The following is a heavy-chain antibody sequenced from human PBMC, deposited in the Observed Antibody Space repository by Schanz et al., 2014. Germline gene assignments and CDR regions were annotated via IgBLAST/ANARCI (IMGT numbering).Heavy chain of an antibody. V-gene: IGHV4-59*01. D-gene: IGHD5-12*01. Sequence: WTWIRQPPGKGLEWIGYIYDSETSNSNPYLKSRVTISLDTSKNQFSLKLTSVTAADTAVYYCARAFGGYDPAGALDYWGQGTLVTVSS. CDR2: IYDSETS. J-gene: IGHJ4*02. CDR3: ARAFGGYDPAGALDY.